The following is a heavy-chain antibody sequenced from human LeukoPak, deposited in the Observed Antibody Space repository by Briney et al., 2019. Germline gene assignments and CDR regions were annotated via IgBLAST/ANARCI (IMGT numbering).Heavy chain of an antibody. D-gene: IGHD5-18*01. CDR3: ARETETDTSMVPYNWFDP. CDR1: GGSFSGYY. J-gene: IGHJ5*02. V-gene: IGHV4-34*01. CDR2: INHSGST. Sequence: SETLSLTCAVYGGSFSGYYWSWIRQPSGKGLEWIGEINHSGSTNYNPSLKSRVTISVDTSKNQFSLKLSSVTAADTAVYYCARETETDTSMVPYNWFDPWGQGTLVTVSS.